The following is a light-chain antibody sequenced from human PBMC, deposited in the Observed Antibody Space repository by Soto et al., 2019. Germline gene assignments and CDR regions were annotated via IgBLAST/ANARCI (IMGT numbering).Light chain of an antibody. CDR2: ATS. V-gene: IGKV3-20*01. J-gene: IGKJ4*01. CDR3: QQYSGSVT. Sequence: EIVLTQSPGTLSLSPGERATLSCRASQSIRSTYLAWYQQKPGQPPRLLIYATSKRQSGVPDRCSGGGSETDFTLTISSLEPEDFAVYYCQQYSGSVTFGGGTKVDIK. CDR1: QSIRSTY.